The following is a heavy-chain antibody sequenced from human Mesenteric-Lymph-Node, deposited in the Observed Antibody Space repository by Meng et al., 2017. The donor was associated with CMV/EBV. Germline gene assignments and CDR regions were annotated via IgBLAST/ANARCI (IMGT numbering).Heavy chain of an antibody. Sequence: SVQVSCQASGGTFRTYAISWVRQAPGQGLEWMGGIIPVFGRAIYAQKFQGRVTMTTDESTSTAYMELSSLRSGDTAVYYCAKGLFGDRDDYSYGLDVWGQGTTVTVSS. J-gene: IGHJ6*02. CDR1: GGTFRTYA. D-gene: IGHD2-21*02. V-gene: IGHV1-69*05. CDR2: IIPVFGRA. CDR3: AKGLFGDRDDYSYGLDV.